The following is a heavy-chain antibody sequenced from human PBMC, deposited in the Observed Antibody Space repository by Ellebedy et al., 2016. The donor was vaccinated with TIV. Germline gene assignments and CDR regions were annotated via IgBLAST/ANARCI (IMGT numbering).Heavy chain of an antibody. V-gene: IGHV3-9*01. Sequence: GGSLRLXCAASGFTFADYAMHWVRQAPGKGLEWVSGISWNSGSIGYADSVKGRFTISRDNAKNSLYLQMNSLRAEDTALYYCAKDHEKYDIRNWFDPWGQGTLVTVSS. CDR3: AKDHEKYDIRNWFDP. CDR1: GFTFADYA. J-gene: IGHJ5*02. CDR2: ISWNSGSI. D-gene: IGHD3-9*01.